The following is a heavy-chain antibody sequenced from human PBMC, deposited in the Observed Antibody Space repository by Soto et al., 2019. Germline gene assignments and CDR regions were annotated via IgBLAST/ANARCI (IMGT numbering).Heavy chain of an antibody. Sequence: ASVKVSCKTSGYTFAAYYIHWIRQAPGQGLEWMGWINPTSGGTVYAQNFQDRVTMTRDTSISTAYMELRRLNSDDTAVYYCARDPDYGDYWGDVFGSWGQGTPVTVSS. V-gene: IGHV1-2*02. CDR3: ARDPDYGDYWGDVFGS. CDR2: INPTSGGT. CDR1: GYTFAAYY. J-gene: IGHJ4*02. D-gene: IGHD4-17*01.